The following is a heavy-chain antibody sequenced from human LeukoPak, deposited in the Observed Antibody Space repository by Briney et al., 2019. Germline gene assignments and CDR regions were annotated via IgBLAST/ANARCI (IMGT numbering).Heavy chain of an antibody. J-gene: IGHJ5*02. D-gene: IGHD2-2*02. CDR3: ARKGYCSSTSCYNNWFDP. V-gene: IGHV1-18*01. CDR2: ISAYNGNT. CDR1: GYTFTSYG. Sequence: ASVKVSCKASGYTFTSYGISWVRQAPGQGLEWMGWISAYNGNTNYAQKLQGRVTMTTDTSTSTAYMELRSLRSDDTAVYYCARKGYCSSTSCYNNWFDPWGQGTLVTVSS.